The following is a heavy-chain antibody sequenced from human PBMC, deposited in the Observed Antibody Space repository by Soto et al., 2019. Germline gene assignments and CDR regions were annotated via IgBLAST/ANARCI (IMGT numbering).Heavy chain of an antibody. D-gene: IGHD6-19*01. J-gene: IGHJ4*02. CDR2: VSGSGDTT. V-gene: IGHV3-23*01. Sequence: GGSLRLSCAASGFTFSSYAMSWVRQAPGKGLEWVSTVSGSGDTTYYADSVKGRLTISRDNSKNTLYLQMNSLRAEDTAVYFCAKDRVKNSGWYFDYWGQGTLVTVSS. CDR1: GFTFSSYA. CDR3: AKDRVKNSGWYFDY.